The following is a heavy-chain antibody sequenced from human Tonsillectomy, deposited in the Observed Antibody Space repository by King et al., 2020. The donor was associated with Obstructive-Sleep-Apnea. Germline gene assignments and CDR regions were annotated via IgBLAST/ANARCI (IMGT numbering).Heavy chain of an antibody. CDR2: IISSSSDI. Sequence: VQLVQSGGGLVKPGGSLRLSCAASGFTFSSYSMNWVRQAPGKGLAWVSSIISSSSDIYYADSVKGRFTISRDNAKNSLFLQMNSLRAEDTAVYYCARDPGYCSGGSCYSEGYFDYWGQGTLVTVSS. CDR1: GFTFSSYS. J-gene: IGHJ4*02. CDR3: ARDPGYCSGGSCYSEGYFDY. D-gene: IGHD2-15*01. V-gene: IGHV3-21*01.